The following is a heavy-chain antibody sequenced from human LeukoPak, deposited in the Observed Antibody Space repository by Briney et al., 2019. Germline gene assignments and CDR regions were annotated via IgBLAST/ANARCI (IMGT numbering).Heavy chain of an antibody. V-gene: IGHV3-23*01. CDR2: ISGSGGST. Sequence: GGSLRLSCAASGFTFSSYAMSWVRQAPGKGLEWVSAISGSGGSTYYADSVKGRFTISRDNSKNTLYLQMNSLRAEDTAVYYCAKDHLPNCYDSSGYSPFDYWGQGTLVTVSS. CDR1: GFTFSSYA. CDR3: AKDHLPNCYDSSGYSPFDY. J-gene: IGHJ4*02. D-gene: IGHD3-22*01.